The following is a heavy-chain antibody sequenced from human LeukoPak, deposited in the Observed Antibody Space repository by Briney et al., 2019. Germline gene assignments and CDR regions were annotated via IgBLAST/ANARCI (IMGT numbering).Heavy chain of an antibody. CDR1: GYTFTSYG. J-gene: IGHJ5*02. Sequence: ASVKVSCKASGYTFTSYGISWVRQAPGQGLEWMGWISAYNGNTNYAQKLQGRVTMTTDTSTSTAYMELRSLRYDDTAVYYCARDPPRGYSYGYSFWFDPWGQGTLVTVSS. CDR2: ISAYNGNT. D-gene: IGHD5-18*01. V-gene: IGHV1-18*01. CDR3: ARDPPRGYSYGYSFWFDP.